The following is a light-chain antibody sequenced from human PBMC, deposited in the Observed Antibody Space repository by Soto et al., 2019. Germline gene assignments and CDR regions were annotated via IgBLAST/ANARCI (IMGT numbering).Light chain of an antibody. Sequence: EVVMTQSPATLSVSPGERANLSCRASQSVSSNLAWYQQKPGQAPRLLIYGASTRASGIPARFSGSGSGTEFTLTISSLQSEDSAVYYCHQYNHWLTFGGGTKVEIK. CDR2: GAS. CDR1: QSVSSN. CDR3: HQYNHWLT. J-gene: IGKJ4*01. V-gene: IGKV3-15*01.